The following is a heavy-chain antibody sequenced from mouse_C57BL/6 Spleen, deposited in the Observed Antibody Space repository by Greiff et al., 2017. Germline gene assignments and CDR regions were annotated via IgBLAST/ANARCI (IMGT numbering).Heavy chain of an antibody. CDR1: GYTFTDYN. Sequence: VQLKESGPELVKPGASVKMSCKASGYTFTDYNMHWVKQSHGKSLEWIGYINPNNGGTSYNQKFKGKATLTVNKSSSTAYMELRSLTSEDSAVYYCARYRPGYFDYWGQGTTLTVSS. CDR2: INPNNGGT. D-gene: IGHD4-1*01. J-gene: IGHJ2*01. CDR3: ARYRPGYFDY. V-gene: IGHV1-22*01.